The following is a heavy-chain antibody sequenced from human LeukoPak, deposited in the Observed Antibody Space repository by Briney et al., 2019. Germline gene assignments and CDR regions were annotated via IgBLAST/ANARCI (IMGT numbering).Heavy chain of an antibody. V-gene: IGHV4-4*07. CDR2: IYSTGIT. Sequence: PSETLSLTCTVSGGSINTYYWSWIRQPAGKGLEWIGRIYSTGITTYNPSLKGRVTMSVDTSKNQFSLKLSSVTAADTAVYYCARPQSGLSWFDPWGQGILVTVSS. J-gene: IGHJ5*02. CDR1: GGSINTYY. CDR3: ARPQSGLSWFDP.